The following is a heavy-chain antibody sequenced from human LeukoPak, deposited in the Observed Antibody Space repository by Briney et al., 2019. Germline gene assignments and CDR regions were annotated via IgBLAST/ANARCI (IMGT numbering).Heavy chain of an antibody. CDR2: IYYSGST. V-gene: IGHV4-30-4*08. CDR1: GGSISSGDYY. D-gene: IGHD3-3*01. Sequence: SSETLSLTCTVSGGSISSGDYYWSWIRQLPGKGLEWIGYIYYSGSTYYNPSLKSRVTISVDTSKNQFSLKLSSVTAADTAVYYCARFPYDFWTRSLDAFDIWGQGTMVTVSS. CDR3: ARFPYDFWTRSLDAFDI. J-gene: IGHJ3*02.